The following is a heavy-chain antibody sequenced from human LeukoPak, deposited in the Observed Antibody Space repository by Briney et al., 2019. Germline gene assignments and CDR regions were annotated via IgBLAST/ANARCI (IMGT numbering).Heavy chain of an antibody. J-gene: IGHJ4*02. Sequence: GGSLRLSCAASGFTVSSNYMSWDRQAPGKGLEWVSVIYSGGSTYYADSVKGRFTISRDNSKNTLYLQMNSLRAEDTTVYYCARERTAMVTGFDNWGQGTLVTVSS. CDR2: IYSGGST. D-gene: IGHD5-18*01. CDR1: GFTVSSNY. V-gene: IGHV3-66*01. CDR3: ARERTAMVTGFDN.